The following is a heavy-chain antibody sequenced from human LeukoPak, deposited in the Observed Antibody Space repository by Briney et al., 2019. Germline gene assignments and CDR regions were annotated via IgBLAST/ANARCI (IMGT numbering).Heavy chain of an antibody. CDR3: ARVRRTGSSGIWFGP. Sequence: SQTLSLTCTVSGGSISSGGYYWSWIRQHPGKGLEWIGYIYYSGSTYYNPSLKSRVTISVDTSKNQFSLKLSSVTAADTVVYYCARVRRTGSSGIWFGPWGQGTLVTVSS. V-gene: IGHV4-31*03. CDR2: IYYSGST. CDR1: GGSISSGGYY. J-gene: IGHJ5*02. D-gene: IGHD6-6*01.